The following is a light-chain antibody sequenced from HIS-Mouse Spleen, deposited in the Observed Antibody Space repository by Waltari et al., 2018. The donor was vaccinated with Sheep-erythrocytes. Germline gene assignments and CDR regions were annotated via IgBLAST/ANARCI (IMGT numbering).Light chain of an antibody. Sequence: PGQSITISCTGTSSDVGGYNYVSWYQQHPGKAPKLMIYDVSNRPSGVSNRFSGSKSGNTASLTIAGLQAEDEADYYCSSYTSSSTWVFGGGTKLTVL. CDR3: SSYTSSSTWV. CDR1: SSDVGGYNY. J-gene: IGLJ3*02. V-gene: IGLV2-14*03. CDR2: DVS.